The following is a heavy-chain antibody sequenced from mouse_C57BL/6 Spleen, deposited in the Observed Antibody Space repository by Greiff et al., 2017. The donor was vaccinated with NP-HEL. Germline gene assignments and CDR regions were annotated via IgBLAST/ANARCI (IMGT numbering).Heavy chain of an antibody. D-gene: IGHD1-3*01. Sequence: EVQLQQSGPELVKPGASVKIPCKASGYTFTDYNMDWVKQSHGKSLEWIGDINPNNGGTIYNQKFKGKATLTVDKSYSTAYMELRSLTSEDTAVYYCARGEWTNWCAYWGQGTLVTVSA. CDR2: INPNNGGT. V-gene: IGHV1-18*01. CDR1: GYTFTDYN. CDR3: ARGEWTNWCAY. J-gene: IGHJ3*01.